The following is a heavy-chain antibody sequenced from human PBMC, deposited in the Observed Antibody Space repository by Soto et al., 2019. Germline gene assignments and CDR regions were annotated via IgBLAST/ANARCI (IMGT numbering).Heavy chain of an antibody. D-gene: IGHD6-13*01. V-gene: IGHV4-4*07. J-gene: IGHJ6*01. CDR1: GGSISSYY. CDR2: IYSGGGT. CDR3: ARGAAAGVDYGMGV. Sequence: QVQLQESGPGLVKPWETLSLTCTVSGGSISSYYWSWLRQPAGKGLEWIGRIYSGGGTNYNPSLKSRLSMSVDTSKQKFSLKLSSVTAADTAVYYCARGAAAGVDYGMGVWGRGTTVTVSA.